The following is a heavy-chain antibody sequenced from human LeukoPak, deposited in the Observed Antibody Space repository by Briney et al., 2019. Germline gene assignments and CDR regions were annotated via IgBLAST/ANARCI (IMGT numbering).Heavy chain of an antibody. CDR3: ARLPPGPPNRPYYYYMDV. CDR2: ISYDGSNK. J-gene: IGHJ6*03. CDR1: GFTFSSYV. D-gene: IGHD1-14*01. Sequence: PGRSLRLSCAASGFTFSSYVMHWVRQAPGKGLEWVAVISYDGSNKYYADSVKGRFTISRDNSKNTLYLQMNSLRAEDTAVYYCARLPPGPPNRPYYYYMDVWGKGTTVTVSS. V-gene: IGHV3-30-3*01.